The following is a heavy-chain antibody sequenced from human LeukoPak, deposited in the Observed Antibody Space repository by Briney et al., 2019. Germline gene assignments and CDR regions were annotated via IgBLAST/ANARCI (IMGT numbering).Heavy chain of an antibody. CDR3: ARDYYYGMDV. V-gene: IGHV3-74*01. J-gene: IGHJ6*02. Sequence: GGSLRLSCAASGFAFSTYWMHWVRQAPGKGLEWVSRINPDGLTTTYAASVKGRFTISRDNAKNTLFLQMNSLRAEDTAVYYCARDYYYGMDVWGQGTTITVSS. CDR2: INPDGLTT. CDR1: GFAFSTYW.